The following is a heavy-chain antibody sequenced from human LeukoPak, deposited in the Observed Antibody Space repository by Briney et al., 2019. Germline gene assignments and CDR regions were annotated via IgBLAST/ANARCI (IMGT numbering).Heavy chain of an antibody. CDR3: ARDYDSSGYYEADAFDI. J-gene: IGHJ3*02. CDR2: INNDGSVT. CDR1: GFTFSRYW. D-gene: IGHD3-22*01. V-gene: IGHV3-74*01. Sequence: PGGSLRLSCAASGFTFSRYWMHWVRQAPGKGLVWVSRINNDGSVTTYADSVKGRLTISRDNAKNTLYLQMNSLRAEDTAIYYCARDYDSSGYYEADAFDIWGQGTMVTVSS.